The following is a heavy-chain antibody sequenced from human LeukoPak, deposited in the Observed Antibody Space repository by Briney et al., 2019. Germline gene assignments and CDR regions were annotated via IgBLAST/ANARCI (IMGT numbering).Heavy chain of an antibody. J-gene: IGHJ3*02. Sequence: PGGSLRLSCAASGFTISPYWMPWVRQAPGKGLVWVSRINSDGSRTTYADSVKGRFTISRDNAKNTLFLQMNSLRGEDTAVYYCARDNSDYWGNGAFDIWGQGTMVTVSS. CDR3: ARDNSDYWGNGAFDI. CDR2: INSDGSRT. D-gene: IGHD3-16*01. CDR1: GFTISPYW. V-gene: IGHV3-74*01.